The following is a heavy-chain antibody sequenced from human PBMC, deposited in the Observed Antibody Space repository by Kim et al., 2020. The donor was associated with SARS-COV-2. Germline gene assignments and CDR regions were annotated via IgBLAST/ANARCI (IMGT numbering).Heavy chain of an antibody. D-gene: IGHD5-12*01. V-gene: IGHV3-23*01. CDR3: AKCGYNYGNDAFDI. CDR1: GFTFDNYA. CDR2: IKGGGGNS. Sequence: GGSLRLSCAASGFTFDNYAMNWVRQAPRKGLEWVSFIKGGGGNSFYADSVKGRFTISRDNSKNTLYLQMNSLRAEDTARYYCAKCGYNYGNDAFDIWGQGTLVTVSS. J-gene: IGHJ3*02.